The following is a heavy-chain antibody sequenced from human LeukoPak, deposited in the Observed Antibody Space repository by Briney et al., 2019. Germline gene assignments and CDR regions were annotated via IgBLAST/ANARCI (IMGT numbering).Heavy chain of an antibody. CDR1: GYSISSGYY. J-gene: IGHJ4*02. V-gene: IGHV4-38-2*02. D-gene: IGHD5-18*01. Sequence: PSETLSLTCTVSGYSISSGYYWGWIRQPPGKGLEWIGTIYHSGRTYYNPSLKSRVTISVDTSKNQFSLKLSSVTAADTAVYYCARGKYNRGYSYGNFDYWGQGTLVTVSS. CDR3: ARGKYNRGYSYGNFDY. CDR2: IYHSGRT.